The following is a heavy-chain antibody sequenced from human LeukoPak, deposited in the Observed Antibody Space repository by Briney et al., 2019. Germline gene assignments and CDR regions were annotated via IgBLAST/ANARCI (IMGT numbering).Heavy chain of an antibody. J-gene: IGHJ4*02. CDR3: ARAPRFGSGWYFDY. CDR2: INSDGSST. D-gene: IGHD3-22*01. V-gene: IGHV3-74*01. CDR1: GFSFSSSW. Sequence: PGGSLRLSCAASGFSFSSSWMHWVRQAPEKGLVWVSRINSDGSSTSYADSVKGRFTISRDNAKNTLFLQMNSLRAEDTAVYYCARAPRFGSGWYFDYWGQGTLVTVSS.